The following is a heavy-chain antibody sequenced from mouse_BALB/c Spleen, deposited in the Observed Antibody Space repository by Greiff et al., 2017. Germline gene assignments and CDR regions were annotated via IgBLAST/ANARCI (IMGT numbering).Heavy chain of an antibody. CDR2: IHPNSGNT. Sequence: QVHVKQPGSVLVRPGASVKLSCKASGYTFTSSWMHWAKQRPGQGLEWIGEIHPNSGNTNYNEKFKGKATLTVDTSSSTAYVDLSSLTSEDSAVYYSARAPLFYGSRYGYFEVWGAGTTVTVSS. J-gene: IGHJ1*01. CDR3: ARAPLFYGSRYGYFEV. V-gene: IGHV1S130*01. CDR1: GYTFTSSW. D-gene: IGHD1-1*01.